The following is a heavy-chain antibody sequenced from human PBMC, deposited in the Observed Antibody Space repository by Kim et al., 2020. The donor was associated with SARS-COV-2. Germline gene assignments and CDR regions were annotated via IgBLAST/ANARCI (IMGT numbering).Heavy chain of an antibody. CDR1: GFTFSHHD. D-gene: IGHD2-2*01. CDR3: ASDLYDQAADY. J-gene: IGHJ4*02. V-gene: IGHV3-11*01. CDR2: IKTIGSPT. Sequence: GGSLRLSCASSGFTFSHHDMNWSRQAPGKGLEWVSYIKTIGSPTYYADSVKGRFTISRDNAKNSLYLQMNSLRAEDTAVYYCASDLYDQAADYWGQGTLVTVSS.